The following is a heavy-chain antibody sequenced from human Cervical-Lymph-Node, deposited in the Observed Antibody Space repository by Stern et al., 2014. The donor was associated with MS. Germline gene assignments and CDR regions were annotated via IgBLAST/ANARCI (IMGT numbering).Heavy chain of an antibody. CDR2: ITPVFGTT. CDR3: ARGGGLVGYFDY. J-gene: IGHJ4*02. V-gene: IGHV1-69*06. D-gene: IGHD1-26*01. CDR1: GDTFSSYA. Sequence: QVQLVQSGAEVKKPGSSVKVSCKASGDTFSSYAINWVRQVPGQGLEWMGGITPVFGTTNYAQKFQGRVTITADKSTNTAYMELMNLRSEDTAVYYCARGGGLVGYFDYWGQGTLVSVSS.